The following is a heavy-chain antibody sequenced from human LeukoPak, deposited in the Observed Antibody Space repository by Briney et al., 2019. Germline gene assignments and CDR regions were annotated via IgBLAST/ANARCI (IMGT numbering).Heavy chain of an antibody. J-gene: IGHJ4*02. CDR1: GVSISSSSYY. D-gene: IGHD1-26*01. V-gene: IGHV4-39*07. CDR2: IYYSGST. CDR3: ARDPGEYSGSYRFDY. Sequence: PSETLSLTCTVSGVSISSSSYYWGWIRQPPGKGLEWIGSIYYSGSTYYNPSLKSRLTISVDPSKNQFSLKLSSVTAADTAVYYCARDPGEYSGSYRFDYWGQGTLVTVSS.